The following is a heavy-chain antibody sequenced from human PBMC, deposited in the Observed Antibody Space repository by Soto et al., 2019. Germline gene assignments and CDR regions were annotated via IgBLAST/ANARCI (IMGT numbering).Heavy chain of an antibody. V-gene: IGHV3-30-3*01. Sequence: GGSLRLSCAASGFTFSSYAMHWVRQAPGKGLEWVAVISYDGSNKYYADSVKGRFTISRDNSKNTLYLQMNSLRAEDTAVYYCARAMARNEYYYYYGMDVWGQGTTVTVSS. CDR2: ISYDGSNK. J-gene: IGHJ6*02. CDR1: GFTFSSYA. D-gene: IGHD3-10*01. CDR3: ARAMARNEYYYYYGMDV.